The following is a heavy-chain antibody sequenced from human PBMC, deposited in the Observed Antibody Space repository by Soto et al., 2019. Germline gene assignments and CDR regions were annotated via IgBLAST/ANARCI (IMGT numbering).Heavy chain of an antibody. Sequence: ASVKVSCKASGYTFTSYDINWVRLATGQGLELMGWMNPHTGKTDATRKFQGRLTMTRNTSINTAYLELSSLTSEDTAVYYCAKDPVVLPPARFDPWGQGTLVTVSS. J-gene: IGHJ5*02. CDR3: AKDPVVLPPARFDP. CDR1: GYTFTSYD. D-gene: IGHD2-15*01. CDR2: MNPHTGKT. V-gene: IGHV1-8*01.